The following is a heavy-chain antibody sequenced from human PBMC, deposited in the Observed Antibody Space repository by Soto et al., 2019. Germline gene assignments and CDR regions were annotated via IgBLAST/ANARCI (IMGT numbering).Heavy chain of an antibody. CDR3: ARLLDYYDSSGYSTTLLHFDY. Sequence: GGSLRLSCAASGFTFSDYYMSWIRQAPGKGLEWVSYISSSSSYTNYADSVKGRFTISRDNAKNSPYLQMNSLRAEDTAVYYCARLLDYYDSSGYSTTLLHFDYWGQGTLVTVSS. D-gene: IGHD3-22*01. J-gene: IGHJ4*02. CDR2: ISSSSSYT. CDR1: GFTFSDYY. V-gene: IGHV3-11*06.